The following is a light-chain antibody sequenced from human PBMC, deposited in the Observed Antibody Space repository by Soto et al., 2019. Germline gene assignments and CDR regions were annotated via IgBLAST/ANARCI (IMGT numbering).Light chain of an antibody. CDR3: SSYSSGSTLLL. J-gene: IGLJ2*01. CDR2: EVI. V-gene: IGLV2-14*01. Sequence: QSVLTQPASVSGPPGQSITISCTGSSSDIGRHDYVSWYQHHPGKVPKVIIYEVIHRPSGVSNRFSGSKSGNTASLTISGLHAADEADYYCSSYSSGSTLLLFGGGTKLTVL. CDR1: SSDIGRHDY.